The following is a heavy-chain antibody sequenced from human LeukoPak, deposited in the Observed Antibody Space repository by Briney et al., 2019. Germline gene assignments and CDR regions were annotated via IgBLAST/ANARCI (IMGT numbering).Heavy chain of an antibody. D-gene: IGHD6-19*01. V-gene: IGHV1-69*05. CDR3: ARGRDSSNDYYYYMDV. CDR1: GGTFSSYA. Sequence: GASVKVSCKASGGTFSSYAISWVRQAPGQGLEWMGGIIPIFGTANYAQKFQGRVTITTDESTSTAYMELSSLRSEDTAVYYCARGRDSSNDYYYYMDVWGEGTTVTVSS. CDR2: IIPIFGTA. J-gene: IGHJ6*03.